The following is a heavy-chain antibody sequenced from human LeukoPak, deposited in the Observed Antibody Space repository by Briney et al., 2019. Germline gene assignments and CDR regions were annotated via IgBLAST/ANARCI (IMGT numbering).Heavy chain of an antibody. D-gene: IGHD6-19*01. J-gene: IGHJ4*02. CDR1: GFTFSSYA. Sequence: GGSLRLSCAAYGFTFSSYAMHWVRQAPGKGLEWVAVISYDGSNKYYADSVKGRFTISRDNSKNTLYLQMNSLRAEDTAVYYCAKLRTLQWLTQTYYFDYWGQGTLVTVSS. V-gene: IGHV3-30-3*02. CDR2: ISYDGSNK. CDR3: AKLRTLQWLTQTYYFDY.